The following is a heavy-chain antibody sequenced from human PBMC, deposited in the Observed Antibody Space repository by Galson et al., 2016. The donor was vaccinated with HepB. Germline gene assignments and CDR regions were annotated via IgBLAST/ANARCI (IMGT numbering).Heavy chain of an antibody. D-gene: IGHD2-15*01. CDR2: IWSVGSNK. V-gene: IGHV3-30*02. Sequence: SLRLSCAASEFTFSNYAMHWVRQAPGKGLEWVAHIWSVGSNKHYADSVKGRFTVSRDNSKNTLYLQMNSLRAEDTAVYYCAKRGAVANYYYMDVWGKGTTVTVSS. CDR3: AKRGAVANYYYMDV. CDR1: EFTFSNYA. J-gene: IGHJ6*03.